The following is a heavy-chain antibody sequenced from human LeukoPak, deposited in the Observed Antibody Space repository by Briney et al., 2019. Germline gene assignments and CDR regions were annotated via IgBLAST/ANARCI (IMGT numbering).Heavy chain of an antibody. Sequence: PGGSLRLSCAASGFTFTTYWMHWVRQAPGKGLEWVAVISYDGSNKYYADSVKGRFTISRDNSKNTLYLQMNSLRAEDTAVYYCASPYCSGGSCGFDYWGQGTLVTVSS. D-gene: IGHD2-15*01. V-gene: IGHV3-30-3*01. CDR3: ASPYCSGGSCGFDY. CDR2: ISYDGSNK. J-gene: IGHJ4*02. CDR1: GFTFTTYW.